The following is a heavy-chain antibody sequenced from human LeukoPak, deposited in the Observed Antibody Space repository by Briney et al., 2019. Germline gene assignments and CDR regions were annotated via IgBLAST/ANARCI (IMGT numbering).Heavy chain of an antibody. CDR1: GGSISNYY. CDR3: ARGVYIAAAQYGY. V-gene: IGHV4-59*01. Sequence: PSETLSLTCTVSGGSISNYYWSWIRQPPGKGLEWIGYIYYSGTANYNPSLKSRVTISVDTSKNQFSLKLNSVTAADTAVYYCARGVYIAAAQYGYWGQGTLVTVSS. D-gene: IGHD6-13*01. CDR2: IYYSGTA. J-gene: IGHJ4*02.